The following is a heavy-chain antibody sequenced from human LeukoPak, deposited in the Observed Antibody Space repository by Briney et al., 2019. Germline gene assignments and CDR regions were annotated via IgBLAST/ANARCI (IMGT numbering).Heavy chain of an antibody. V-gene: IGHV3-7*05. CDR1: GFTFSTYW. J-gene: IGHJ4*02. Sequence: GGSLRLSCTASGFTFSTYWMSWVRQAPGKGLDWVANIKPDGSEQYYVDSVRGRFTVSRDNSKNTLYLQMNSLRAEDTAVYYCAKDGLVWFGELNWGQGTLVTVSS. CDR2: IKPDGSEQ. CDR3: AKDGLVWFGELN. D-gene: IGHD3-10*01.